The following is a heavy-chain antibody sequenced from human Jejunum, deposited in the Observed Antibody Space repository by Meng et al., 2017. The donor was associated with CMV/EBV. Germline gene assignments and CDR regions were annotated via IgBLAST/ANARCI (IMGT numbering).Heavy chain of an antibody. J-gene: IGHJ4*02. D-gene: IGHD5-18*01. Sequence: GFTFSSYAMNWVRQARGKGLEWVSFIGSSGRTIYFADSVKDRFTISRDNAKNSLYLQMNNLTVEDTAMYYCTRGGWRYSFGSFDYWGQGALVTVSS. V-gene: IGHV3-21*01. CDR3: TRGGWRYSFGSFDY. CDR2: IGSSGRTI. CDR1: GFTFSSYA.